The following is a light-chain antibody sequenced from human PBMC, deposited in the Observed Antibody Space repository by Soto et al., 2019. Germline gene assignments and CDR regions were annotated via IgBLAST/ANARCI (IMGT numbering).Light chain of an antibody. Sequence: QSVLTQPASVSGSPGQSITISCTGTSSDVGNYNLVSWYQHHPGKAPKLMIYEGSERPSGVSNRFSGSKSGNTASLTISGLQAEDEADYYCCSYAGSSTWVFGGGTKLTVL. CDR3: CSYAGSSTWV. J-gene: IGLJ3*02. CDR2: EGS. CDR1: SSDVGNYNL. V-gene: IGLV2-23*01.